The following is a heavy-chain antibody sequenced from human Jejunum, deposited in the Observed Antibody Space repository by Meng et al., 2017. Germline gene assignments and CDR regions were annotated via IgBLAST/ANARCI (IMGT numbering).Heavy chain of an antibody. CDR2: IYWDNDK. CDR3: AHRLAYSTNYNVGWFDP. D-gene: IGHD6-13*01. CDR1: GFSLNTRGVG. J-gene: IGHJ5*02. Sequence: IPLKEPGPTLVKPTQTLTLTCTFSGFSLNTRGVGVGWIRQPPGKALECLALIYWDNDKRYNPSLKNRLTITKDTSRNQVVLTMTNMDPVDTATYFCAHRLAYSTNYNVGWFDPWGQGTLVTVSS. V-gene: IGHV2-5*02.